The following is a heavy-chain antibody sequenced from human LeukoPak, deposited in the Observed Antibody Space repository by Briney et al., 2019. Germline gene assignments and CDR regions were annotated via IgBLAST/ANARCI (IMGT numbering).Heavy chain of an antibody. J-gene: IGHJ3*02. CDR1: GFTFSSYE. Sequence: GGSLRLSCAASGFTFSSYEMNWVRQAPGKGLEWVSYISSSGSIIYYADSVKGGFTISRDNSKNTLYLQMSSLRAEDTAIYYCAKDLPPHSGIYGRYAFDIWGQGTMVTVSS. D-gene: IGHD1-26*01. CDR2: ISSSGSII. CDR3: AKDLPPHSGIYGRYAFDI. V-gene: IGHV3-48*03.